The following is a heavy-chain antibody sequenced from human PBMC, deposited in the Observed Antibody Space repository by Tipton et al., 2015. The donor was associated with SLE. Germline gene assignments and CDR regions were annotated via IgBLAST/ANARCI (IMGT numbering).Heavy chain of an antibody. CDR3: AKDGGQRSASRIQLWIGYYFDY. Sequence: SLRLSCAASGFIFSSYVMSWVRQAPGKGLEWVSSLSSSGSSTYYAESVKGRFTISRDNSKNTLYLQMNSLRAEDTAIYYCAKDGGQRSASRIQLWIGYYFDYWGQGALVTVSS. CDR2: LSSSGSST. V-gene: IGHV3-23*01. J-gene: IGHJ4*02. D-gene: IGHD5-18*01. CDR1: GFIFSSYV.